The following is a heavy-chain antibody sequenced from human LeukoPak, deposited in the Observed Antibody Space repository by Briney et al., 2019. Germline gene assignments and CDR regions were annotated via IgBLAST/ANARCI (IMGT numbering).Heavy chain of an antibody. Sequence: SVKVSCEASGGTFSSYAISWVRQAPGQGLEWMGRIIPIFGTANYAQKFQGRVTITTDESTSTAYMELSSLRSEDTAVYYCARALGRDGYNYWGQGTLVTVSS. J-gene: IGHJ4*02. V-gene: IGHV1-69*05. D-gene: IGHD5-24*01. CDR2: IIPIFGTA. CDR1: GGTFSSYA. CDR3: ARALGRDGYNY.